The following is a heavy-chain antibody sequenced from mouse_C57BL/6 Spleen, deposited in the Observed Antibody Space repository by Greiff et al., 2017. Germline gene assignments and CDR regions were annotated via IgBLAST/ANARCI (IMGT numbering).Heavy chain of an antibody. D-gene: IGHD4-1*01. CDR1: GYSITSGYY. Sequence: VQLKESGPGLVKPSQSLSLTCSVTGYSITSGYYWNWIRQFPGNKLEWMGYISYDGSNNYNPSLKNRISITRDTSKNQFFLKLNSVTTEDTATYYCARDGKLAWFAYWGLGTLVTVSA. CDR2: ISYDGSN. CDR3: ARDGKLAWFAY. V-gene: IGHV3-6*01. J-gene: IGHJ3*01.